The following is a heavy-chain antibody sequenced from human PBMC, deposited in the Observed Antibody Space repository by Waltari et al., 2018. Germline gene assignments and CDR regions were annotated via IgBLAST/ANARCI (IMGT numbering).Heavy chain of an antibody. CDR2: ISGGGYPI. D-gene: IGHD1-26*01. V-gene: IGHV3-48*01. J-gene: IGHJ4*02. CDR3: APMGASRLTWTD. Sequence: EVQLVESGGGLVQPGGSLRLSFAASGLRFSSYGMNWVRQAPGKGLEWVAHISGGGYPIYYADSVKGRFTISRDNAKNSLFLQMNGLRAEDTAVYYCAPMGASRLTWTDWGQGTLVTVSS. CDR1: GLRFSSYG.